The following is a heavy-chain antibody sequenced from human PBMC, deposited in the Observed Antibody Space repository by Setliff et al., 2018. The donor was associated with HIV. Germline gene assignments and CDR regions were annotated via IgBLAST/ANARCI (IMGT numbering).Heavy chain of an antibody. CDR1: GSSISGHF. CDR3: ARVPPEYSSSSQAFDI. CDR2: IYTTGST. J-gene: IGHJ3*02. Sequence: SETLSLTCTVSGSSISGHFWTWIRQPPGKGLEWIGYIYTTGSTNYNPSLTSRVTISVDTSKNKFSLKMRSVTAADTAVYYCARVPPEYSSSSQAFDIWGQGTEVT. D-gene: IGHD6-6*01. V-gene: IGHV4-59*11.